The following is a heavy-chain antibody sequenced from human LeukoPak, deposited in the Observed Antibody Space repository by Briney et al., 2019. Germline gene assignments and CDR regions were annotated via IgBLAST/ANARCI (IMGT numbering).Heavy chain of an antibody. CDR3: ARHTRAYYDFWSVQRGYYYYMDV. Sequence: SETLSLTCAVYGGSFSGYYWSWIRQPPGKGLEWIGEINHSGSTNYNPSLKSRVTISVDTSKNQFSLKLSSVTAADTAVYYCARHTRAYYDFWSVQRGYYYYMDVWGKGTTVTVSS. CDR2: INHSGST. V-gene: IGHV4-34*01. J-gene: IGHJ6*03. CDR1: GGSFSGYY. D-gene: IGHD3-3*01.